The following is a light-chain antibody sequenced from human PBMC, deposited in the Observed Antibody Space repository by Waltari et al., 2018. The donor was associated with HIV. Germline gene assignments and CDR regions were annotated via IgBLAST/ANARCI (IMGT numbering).Light chain of an antibody. V-gene: IGLV2-8*01. Sequence: QSALTPPPSASGSLGQSVPISCTGTTPSLGSSNFVSWYQHHPGRAPRLLISEVNQRPSGVPGRFSGSKSGNTASLIVSGLQAEDEGHYYCASYMGKNSWIFGGGTKLTV. CDR2: EVN. J-gene: IGLJ2*01. CDR1: TPSLGSSNF. CDR3: ASYMGKNSWI.